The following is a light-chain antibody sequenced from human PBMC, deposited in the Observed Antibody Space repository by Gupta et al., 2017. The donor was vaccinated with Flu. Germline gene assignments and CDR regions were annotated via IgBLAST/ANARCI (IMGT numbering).Light chain of an antibody. CDR3: ASWDDSLDGYV. V-gene: IGLV1-44*01. Sequence: QSVLTQPPSASGTPGQRVSISCSGGRSNIGSNNVNWYQHVPGTAPKLLIHSHNQRPSGAPDRFSGSTSGTSASLAIRGLQSEDEAAYYCASWDDSLDGYVFGTGTEVTVL. CDR2: SHN. J-gene: IGLJ1*01. CDR1: RSNIGSNN.